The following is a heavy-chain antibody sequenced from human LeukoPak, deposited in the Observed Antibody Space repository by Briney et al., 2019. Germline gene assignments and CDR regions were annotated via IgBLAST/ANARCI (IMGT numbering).Heavy chain of an antibody. J-gene: IGHJ4*02. D-gene: IGHD3-3*01. V-gene: IGHV3-30*02. CDR3: AKAKITIFGVGS. Sequence: GGSLRLSCAASGFTFSSYGMHWVRQAPGKGLEWVAFIRYDGSNKYYADSVKGRFTISRDNSKNTLYLQMNSLRAEDTAVYYCAKAKITIFGVGSWGQGTLVTVSS. CDR1: GFTFSSYG. CDR2: IRYDGSNK.